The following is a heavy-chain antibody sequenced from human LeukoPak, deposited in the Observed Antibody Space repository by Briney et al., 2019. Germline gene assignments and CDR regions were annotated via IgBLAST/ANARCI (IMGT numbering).Heavy chain of an antibody. CDR2: ISYDGSNK. CDR3: ARGVRFLFY. CDR1: GSTFSSYG. J-gene: IGHJ4*02. Sequence: GGSLRLSCAASGSTFSSYGMHWVRQAPGKGLEWVAVISYDGSNKYYADSVKGRFTISRDNSKNTLYLQMNSLRAEDTAVYYCARGVRFLFYWGQGTLVTVSS. D-gene: IGHD3-3*01. V-gene: IGHV3-30*03.